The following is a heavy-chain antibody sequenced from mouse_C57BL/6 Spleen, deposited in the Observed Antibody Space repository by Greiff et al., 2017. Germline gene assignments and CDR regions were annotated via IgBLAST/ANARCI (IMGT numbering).Heavy chain of an antibody. CDR1: GYTFTDYY. J-gene: IGHJ4*01. CDR3: AGGPNWYAMDY. Sequence: EVQLQQSGPELVKPGASVKISCKASGYTFTDYYMNWVKQSHGKSLEWIGDINPNNGGTSYNQKFKGKATLTVDKSSSTAYMELRSLTSEDSAVYYCAGGPNWYAMDYSGQGTSVTVSA. CDR2: INPNNGGT. V-gene: IGHV1-26*01.